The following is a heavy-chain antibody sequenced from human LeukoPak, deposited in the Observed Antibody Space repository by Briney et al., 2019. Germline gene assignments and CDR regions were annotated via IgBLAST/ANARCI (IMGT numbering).Heavy chain of an antibody. V-gene: IGHV3-30-3*01. CDR2: ISYDGSNK. J-gene: IGHJ3*02. CDR3: ARDHAIVVVPAAASGGFDI. Sequence: GGSLRLSCAASGFTFSSYAMHWVRQAPGKGLEWVAVISYDGSNKYYADSVKGRFTISRDNSKNTLYLQMNSLRAEDTAVYYCARDHAIVVVPAAASGGFDIWGQGTMVTVSS. CDR1: GFTFSSYA. D-gene: IGHD2-2*01.